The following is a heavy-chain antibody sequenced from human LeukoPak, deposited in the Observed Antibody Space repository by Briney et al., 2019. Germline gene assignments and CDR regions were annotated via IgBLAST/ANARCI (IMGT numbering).Heavy chain of an antibody. V-gene: IGHV3-30*18. CDR2: ISYDGSNK. CDR3: AKDVGRRTTVVNWFDP. CDR1: GFTFSSYG. J-gene: IGHJ5*02. Sequence: PGGSLRLSCAASGFTFSSYGMHWVRQAPGKGLEWVAVISYDGSNKYYADSVKGRFTISRDNSKNTLYLQMNSLRAEDTAVYYCAKDVGRRTTVVNWFDPWGQGTLVTVSS. D-gene: IGHD4-17*01.